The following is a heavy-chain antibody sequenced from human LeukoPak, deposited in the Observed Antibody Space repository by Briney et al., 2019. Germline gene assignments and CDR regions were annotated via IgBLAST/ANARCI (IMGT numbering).Heavy chain of an antibody. V-gene: IGHV4-34*01. J-gene: IGHJ4*02. D-gene: IGHD3-22*01. Sequence: SETLSLTCAVYGGSFSGYYWSWIRQPPGKGLEWIGEINHSGSTNYNPSLKSRVTISVDTSKNQFSLKLSSVTAADTAVYYCARRRADYYDSSGQGGYYFDYWGQGTLVTVSS. CDR3: ARRRADYYDSSGQGGYYFDY. CDR2: INHSGST. CDR1: GGSFSGYY.